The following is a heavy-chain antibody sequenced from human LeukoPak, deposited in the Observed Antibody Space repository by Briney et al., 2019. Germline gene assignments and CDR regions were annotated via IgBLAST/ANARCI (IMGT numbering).Heavy chain of an antibody. CDR1: RFTFSNYA. D-gene: IGHD2-2*01. Sequence: GRSLRLSCAASRFTFSNYAMHWVRQAPGKGLEWVAVISYDGTYKYYADSVKGRFTISRDNSKNTLYLQMNSLRAEDTAVYYCARYGYCSSTSCPPEAHYWGQGTLVTVSS. CDR2: ISYDGTYK. J-gene: IGHJ4*02. CDR3: ARYGYCSSTSCPPEAHY. V-gene: IGHV3-30-3*01.